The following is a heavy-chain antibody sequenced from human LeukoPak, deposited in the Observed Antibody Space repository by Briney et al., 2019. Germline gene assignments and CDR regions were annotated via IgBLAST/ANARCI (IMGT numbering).Heavy chain of an antibody. Sequence: SETLSLTCTVSGGSISSSSYYRGWIRQPPGKGLEWIGSIYYSGSTYYNPSLKSRVTISVDTSKNQFSLKLSSVTAADTAVYYCARDSDPSDEYGMDVWAKGPRSPSP. CDR3: ARDSDPSDEYGMDV. CDR1: GGSISSSSYY. CDR2: IYYSGST. V-gene: IGHV4-39*07. J-gene: IGHJ6*02.